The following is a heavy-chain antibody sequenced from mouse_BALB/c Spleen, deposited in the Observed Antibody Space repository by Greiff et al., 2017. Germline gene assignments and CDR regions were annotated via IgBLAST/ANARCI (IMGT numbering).Heavy chain of an antibody. CDR2: ISTYYGDA. J-gene: IGHJ3*01. CDR3: ARDYDYDGEAPWFAY. V-gene: IGHV1S137*01. Sequence: QVQLQQSGAELVRPGVSVKISCKGSGYTFTDYAMHWVKQSHAKSLEWIGVISTYYGDASYNQKFKGKATMTVDKSSSTAYMELARLTSEDSAIYYCARDYDYDGEAPWFAYWGQGTLVTVSA. D-gene: IGHD2-4*01. CDR1: GYTFTDYA.